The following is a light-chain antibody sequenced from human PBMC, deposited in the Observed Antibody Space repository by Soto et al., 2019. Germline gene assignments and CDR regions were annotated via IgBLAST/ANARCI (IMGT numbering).Light chain of an antibody. V-gene: IGKV3-20*01. J-gene: IGKJ1*01. CDR2: GPS. Sequence: EIVLTQFPDTLSLSPGETATLSCRASQSVSGTSLAWYQHKSGQAPRLLLHGPSSSATGMPARFSGSGSGTDFTVTISRLEPGDFAVYYCQQYGGAPRTFGQGTKVEV. CDR3: QQYGGAPRT. CDR1: QSVSGTS.